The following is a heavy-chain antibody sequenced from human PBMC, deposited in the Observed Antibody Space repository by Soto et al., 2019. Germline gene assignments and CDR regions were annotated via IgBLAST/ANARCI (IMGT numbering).Heavy chain of an antibody. CDR3: TRATLYSSSWYGSPMYFQH. CDR2: IRSKAYGGTT. J-gene: IGHJ1*01. D-gene: IGHD6-13*01. Sequence: GGSLRLSCTASGFTFGDYAMSWFRQAPGKGLEWVGFIRSKAYGGTTEYAASVKGRFTISRDDSKSIAYLQMNSLKTEDTAVYYCTRATLYSSSWYGSPMYFQHWGQGTLVTVSS. CDR1: GFTFGDYA. V-gene: IGHV3-49*03.